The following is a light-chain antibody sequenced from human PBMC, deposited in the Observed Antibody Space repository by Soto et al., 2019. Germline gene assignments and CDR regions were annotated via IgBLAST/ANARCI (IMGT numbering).Light chain of an antibody. J-gene: IGKJ5*01. CDR1: QSINSW. Sequence: DIQMTQSPSSVSASVGDTVTITCRASQSINSWLAWYQQKPGTVPRLLIYAASSLQSGVPSRFSGSGAGTEFTLTISSLQPEDFGTYYCQQGDSFPITFGQGTRLEIK. V-gene: IGKV1-12*01. CDR3: QQGDSFPIT. CDR2: AAS.